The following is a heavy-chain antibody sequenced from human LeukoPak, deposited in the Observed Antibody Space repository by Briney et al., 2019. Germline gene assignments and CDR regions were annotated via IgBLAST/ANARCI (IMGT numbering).Heavy chain of an antibody. CDR3: AKFRPVTSVAGTIFHY. CDR2: ISGGGGST. CDR1: GFTFTSYA. V-gene: IGHV3-23*01. J-gene: IGHJ4*02. Sequence: PGGSLRLSCAASGFTFTSYAMSWVRQAPGKGLEWVSAISGGGGSTYYADSVKGRFTISRDNSKNTLYLQMNTLRAEDTAVYYCAKFRPVTSVAGTIFHYWGQGTLVTVSS. D-gene: IGHD6-19*01.